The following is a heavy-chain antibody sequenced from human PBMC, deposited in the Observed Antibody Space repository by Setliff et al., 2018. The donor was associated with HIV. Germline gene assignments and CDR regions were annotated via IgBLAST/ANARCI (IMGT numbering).Heavy chain of an antibody. CDR3: ARGPARAVARPGWLDP. V-gene: IGHV4-39*07. D-gene: IGHD6-19*01. J-gene: IGHJ5*02. CDR2: IYYSGST. CDR1: GGSISSSSYY. Sequence: TLSLTCTVSGGSISSSSYYWGWIRQPPGKGLEWIGSIYYSGSTYYNPSLKSRVTISVDTSKNQFSLKLSSVTAADTAVYYCARGPARAVARPGWLDPWGQGTLVTVSS.